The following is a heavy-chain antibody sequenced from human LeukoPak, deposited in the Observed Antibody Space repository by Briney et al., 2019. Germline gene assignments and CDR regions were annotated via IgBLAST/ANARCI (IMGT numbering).Heavy chain of an antibody. V-gene: IGHV3-66*01. CDR3: ARDKYCSGGSCYGFFDL. CDR2: IDSGGST. CDR1: GFTVSTNY. Sequence: GGSLRLSCAASGFTVSTNYMTWVRQAPGKGLEWVSVIDSGGSTKYADSVKGRFTISRDNSKNTLYLQMNSLRAEDTAVYYCARDKYCSGGSCYGFFDLWGRGTLVTVSS. D-gene: IGHD2-15*01. J-gene: IGHJ2*01.